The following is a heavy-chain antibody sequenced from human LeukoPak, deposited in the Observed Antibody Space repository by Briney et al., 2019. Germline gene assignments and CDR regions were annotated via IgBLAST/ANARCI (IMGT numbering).Heavy chain of an antibody. Sequence: QPGRSLRLSCTASGFTFGDYAMSWFRQAPGKGLEWVGFIRSKAYGGTTEYAASVKGRFTISRDDSKSIAYLQMNSLKTEDTAVYYCTRYGPQESFDYWGQGTLVTVSS. CDR2: IRSKAYGGTT. CDR1: GFTFGDYA. V-gene: IGHV3-49*03. D-gene: IGHD3-10*01. J-gene: IGHJ4*02. CDR3: TRYGPQESFDY.